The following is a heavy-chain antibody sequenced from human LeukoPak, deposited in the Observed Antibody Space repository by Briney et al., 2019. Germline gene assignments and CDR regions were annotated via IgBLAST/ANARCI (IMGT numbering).Heavy chain of an antibody. Sequence: GASVKVSCKASGYTFTSYDINWVRQATGQGLEWMGWMNPNSGNTGYAQKFQGRVTITRNTSISTAYMELSSLRSEDTAVYYCARVGYPFWSGYSYYYYYMDVWGKGTTVTVSS. CDR3: ARVGYPFWSGYSYYYYYMDV. D-gene: IGHD3-3*01. V-gene: IGHV1-8*01. CDR2: MNPNSGNT. J-gene: IGHJ6*03. CDR1: GYTFTSYD.